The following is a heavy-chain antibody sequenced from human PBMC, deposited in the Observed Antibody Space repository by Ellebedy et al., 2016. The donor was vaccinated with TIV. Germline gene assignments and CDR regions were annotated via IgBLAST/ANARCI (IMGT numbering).Heavy chain of an antibody. CDR2: VNHSGTT. CDR3: AKGGYSWGS. Sequence: SETLSLTXTVSGGSVSSGSYYWSWIRQPPGKGLEWIGEVNHSGTTNYNPSLKSRVAISVAPSKNQFSLKLSSVTAADTAMYYCAKGGYSWGSWGQGTLVTVSS. CDR1: GGSVSSGSYY. D-gene: IGHD5-18*01. J-gene: IGHJ4*02. V-gene: IGHV4-61*01.